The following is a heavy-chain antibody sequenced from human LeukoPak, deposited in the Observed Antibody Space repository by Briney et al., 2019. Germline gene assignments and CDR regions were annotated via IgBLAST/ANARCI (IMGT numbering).Heavy chain of an antibody. CDR3: ARGLGVRGVTNWFDP. CDR1: GFTFSSYS. D-gene: IGHD3-10*01. V-gene: IGHV4-30-4*08. J-gene: IGHJ5*02. CDR2: IYYSGST. Sequence: LRLSCAASGFTFSSYSMNWIRQPPGKGLEWIGYIYYSGSTYYNPSLKSRVTISVDTSKNQFSLKLSSVTAADTAVYYCARGLGVRGVTNWFDPWGQGTLVTVSS.